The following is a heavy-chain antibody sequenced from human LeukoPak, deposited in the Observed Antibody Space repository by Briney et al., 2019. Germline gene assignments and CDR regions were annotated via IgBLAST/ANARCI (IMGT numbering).Heavy chain of an antibody. CDR2: IYTSGST. Sequence: SETLSLTCTVSGGSISSYYWSWIRQPAGEGLEWIGRIYTSGSTNYNPSLKSRVTMSVDTSKNQFSLKLSSVTAADTAVYYCASGGRSGHVSDYWGQGTLVTVSS. CDR1: GGSISSYY. CDR3: ASGGRSGHVSDY. V-gene: IGHV4-4*07. D-gene: IGHD2-15*01. J-gene: IGHJ4*02.